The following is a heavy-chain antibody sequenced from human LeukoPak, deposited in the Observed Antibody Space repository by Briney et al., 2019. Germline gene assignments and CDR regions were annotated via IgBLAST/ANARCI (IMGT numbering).Heavy chain of an antibody. CDR2: IYYGGST. J-gene: IGHJ4*02. CDR1: GGSISSSGYY. Sequence: SETLSLTCTVSGGSISSSGYYWGRMPPPPGQGLDWIGSIYYGGSTYYNPSLKSRVIISVDTSKNQFSLKLSSVTAADTAVYYCARHPDILTGYYDYCYFDYWGRGTLVTVSS. CDR3: ARHPDILTGYYDYCYFDY. D-gene: IGHD3-9*01. V-gene: IGHV4-39*01.